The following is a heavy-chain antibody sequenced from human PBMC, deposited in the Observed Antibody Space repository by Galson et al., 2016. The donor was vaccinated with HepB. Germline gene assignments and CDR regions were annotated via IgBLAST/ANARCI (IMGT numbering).Heavy chain of an antibody. J-gene: IGHJ6*02. V-gene: IGHV3-9*01. CDR2: ISWNSGNI. CDR1: GFTLDGHA. CDR3: AKDINGYYYYGIDV. Sequence: SLRLSCAASGFTLDGHAMHWVRHAPGKGLEWVSGISWNSGNIGYADSVKGRFTISRDNAKKSLYLQMNNLTTEDTALYFCAKDINGYYYYGIDVWGQGSTVTGSS.